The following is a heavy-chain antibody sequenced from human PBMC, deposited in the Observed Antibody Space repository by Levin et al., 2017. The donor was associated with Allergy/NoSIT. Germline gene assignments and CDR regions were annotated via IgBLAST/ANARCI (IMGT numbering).Heavy chain of an antibody. D-gene: IGHD3-3*01. J-gene: IGHJ4*02. V-gene: IGHV3-15*01. CDR1: GFTFSNAW. CDR3: TTDYDFGSGLDY. Sequence: SCAASGFTFSNAWMSWVRQAPGKGLEWVGRIKSKTDGGTTDYAAPVKGRFTISRDDSKNTLYLQMNSLKTEDTAVYYCTTDYDFGSGLDYWGQGTLVTVSS. CDR2: IKSKTDGGTT.